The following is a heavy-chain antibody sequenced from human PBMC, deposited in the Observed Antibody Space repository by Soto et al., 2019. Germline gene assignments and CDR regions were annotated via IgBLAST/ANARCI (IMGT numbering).Heavy chain of an antibody. V-gene: IGHV4-59*01. D-gene: IGHD4-17*01. CDR2: IYYSGST. Sequence: PSETLSLTCTVSGGSISSYYWSWIRQPPGKGLEWIGYIYYSGSTNYNPSLKSRVTISVDTSKNQFSLKLSSVTAADTAVYYCARRYGDSFDYWGQGTLDTVSS. J-gene: IGHJ4*02. CDR1: GGSISSYY. CDR3: ARRYGDSFDY.